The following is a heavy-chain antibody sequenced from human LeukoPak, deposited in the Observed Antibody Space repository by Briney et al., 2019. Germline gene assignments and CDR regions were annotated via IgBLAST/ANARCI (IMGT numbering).Heavy chain of an antibody. J-gene: IGHJ6*02. V-gene: IGHV3-23*01. D-gene: IGHD1-26*01. CDR3: ARDHYSSGRSMDV. Sequence: PGGSLRLSCAASGFTFSSYAMTWVRQAPGKGLEWVSGISGSGGYTYYADSVKGRFTISRDNSKNTLYLQMNSLRAEDTAVYYCARDHYSSGRSMDVWGQGTTVTVSS. CDR2: ISGSGGYT. CDR1: GFTFSSYA.